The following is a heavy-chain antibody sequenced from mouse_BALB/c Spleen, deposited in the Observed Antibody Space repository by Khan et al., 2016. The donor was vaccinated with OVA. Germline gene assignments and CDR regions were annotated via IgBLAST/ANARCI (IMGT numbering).Heavy chain of an antibody. CDR3: AKGGNCWFSY. CDR1: GFSLTNYG. Sequence: QVQLKQSGPGLVAPSQSLSITCTVSGFSLTNYGVHWFRQPPGKGLEWLGVIWANGNTDYWSALMSKLNIGKDNSTCQVVLKMNSLQTDDTAMYYCAKGGNCWFSYWGEGTMVTVSA. D-gene: IGHD2-1*01. V-gene: IGHV2-9*02. CDR2: IWANGNT. J-gene: IGHJ3*01.